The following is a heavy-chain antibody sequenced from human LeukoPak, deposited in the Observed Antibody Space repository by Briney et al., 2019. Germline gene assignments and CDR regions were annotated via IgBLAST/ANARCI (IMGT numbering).Heavy chain of an antibody. V-gene: IGHV1-18*01. Sequence: ASVKVSCKASGYTFTSYGISWVRQAPGQGLEWMGWISAYNGNTNYAQKLQGRVTMTTDTSTSTAYMELRSLRSDDTAVYYCARDEAAAATKVFDYWGQGTLVTVSS. CDR1: GYTFTSYG. CDR3: ARDEAAAATKVFDY. D-gene: IGHD6-13*01. J-gene: IGHJ4*02. CDR2: ISAYNGNT.